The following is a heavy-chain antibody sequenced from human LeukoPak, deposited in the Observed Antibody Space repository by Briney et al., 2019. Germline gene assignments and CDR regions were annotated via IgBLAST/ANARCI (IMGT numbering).Heavy chain of an antibody. J-gene: IGHJ4*02. CDR3: ARGIAAAGIAAYDY. Sequence: SVTLSLTCAVCGGFFSGDHWSWLRQPPGKGLERIGEINHSGSTNYNPSLKSRDTISVDTSKNQLSLKLSSVTAADTAVYYCARGIAAAGIAAYDYWGQGTLVTVSS. CDR2: INHSGST. V-gene: IGHV4-34*01. D-gene: IGHD6-13*01. CDR1: GGFFSGDH.